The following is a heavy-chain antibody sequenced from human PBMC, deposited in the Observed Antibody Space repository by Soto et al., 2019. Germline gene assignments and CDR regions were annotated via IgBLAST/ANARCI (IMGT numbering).Heavy chain of an antibody. D-gene: IGHD6-19*01. CDR2: IIPIFGTA. J-gene: IGHJ5*02. V-gene: IGHV1-69*12. CDR1: GGTFSSYA. CDR3: ARDKGLAVAGRTNWFDP. Sequence: QVQLVQSGAEVKKPGSSVKVSCKASGGTFSSYAISWVRQSPGQGLEWMGGIIPIFGTANYAQKFQGRVTIAADESTSTAYMELSSLRAEDTAVYYCARDKGLAVAGRTNWFDPWGQGPLVTVSS.